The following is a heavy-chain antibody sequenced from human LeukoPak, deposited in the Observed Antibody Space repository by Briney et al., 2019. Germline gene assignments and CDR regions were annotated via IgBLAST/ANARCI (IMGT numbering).Heavy chain of an antibody. J-gene: IGHJ3*02. V-gene: IGHV4-4*07. CDR1: GGSISSYY. Sequence: SETLSLTCTVSGGSISSYYWSWIRQPAGKGLEWIGRIYTSGSTNYNPSLKSRVTMSVDTSKNQFSLKLSSVTAADTAVYYCARGVSSGWYGAFDIWGQGTMVTVSS. CDR2: IYTSGST. D-gene: IGHD6-19*01. CDR3: ARGVSSGWYGAFDI.